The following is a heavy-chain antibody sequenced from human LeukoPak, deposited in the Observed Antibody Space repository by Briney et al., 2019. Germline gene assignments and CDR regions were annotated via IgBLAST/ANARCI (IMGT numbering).Heavy chain of an antibody. D-gene: IGHD2-2*02. Sequence: GGSLRLSCAASGFTFSSYSMNWVRQAPGKGLEWVSSISSSSSYIYYADSVKGRFTISRDNAKNSLYLQMNSLRAEDTAVYYCAVVPAALLGGYYFDYWGQGTLVTVSS. V-gene: IGHV3-21*01. CDR1: GFTFSSYS. CDR3: AVVPAALLGGYYFDY. J-gene: IGHJ4*02. CDR2: ISSSSSYI.